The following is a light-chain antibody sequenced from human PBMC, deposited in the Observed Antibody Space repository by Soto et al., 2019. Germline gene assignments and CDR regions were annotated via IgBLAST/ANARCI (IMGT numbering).Light chain of an antibody. CDR1: TRDVGGYNY. CDR2: EVS. Sequence: QSALTQPASVSGSPGQSITISCTGTTRDVGGYNYVSWYQQHPGKAPRLMIYEVSNRPSGVSNRFSGSKSANTASLTISGLQAEDEADYYCYSYKNNTPTVFGGGTKLTVL. CDR3: YSYKNNTPTV. V-gene: IGLV2-14*01. J-gene: IGLJ3*02.